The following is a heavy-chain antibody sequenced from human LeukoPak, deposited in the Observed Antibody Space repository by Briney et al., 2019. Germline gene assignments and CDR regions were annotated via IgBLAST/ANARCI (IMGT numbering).Heavy chain of an antibody. D-gene: IGHD3-22*01. CDR2: ISPSGGST. V-gene: IGHV1-46*01. J-gene: IGHJ4*02. CDR1: GYTFTGYY. Sequence: ASVKVSCKASGYTFTGYYMHWVRQAPGQGLEWMGIISPSGGSTSYAQKFQGRVTMTRDTSTSTVYMELSSLRSEDTAVYYCARDYGASYDSSGYSRLGYWGQGTLVTVSS. CDR3: ARDYGASYDSSGYSRLGY.